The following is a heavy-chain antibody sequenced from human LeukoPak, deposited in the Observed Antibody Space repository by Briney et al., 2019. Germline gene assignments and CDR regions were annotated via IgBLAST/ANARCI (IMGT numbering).Heavy chain of an antibody. CDR2: ISGSGGST. D-gene: IGHD2-2*01. CDR1: GFTFSSYS. Sequence: PGGSLRLSCAASGFTFSSYSLNWVRQAPGRGLEWVSGISGSGGSTYYADSVKGRFTISRDNSKNTLYLQMNSLRAGDTAVYYCAKVPKGGYFDYWGQGTLVTVSS. J-gene: IGHJ4*02. V-gene: IGHV3-23*01. CDR3: AKVPKGGYFDY.